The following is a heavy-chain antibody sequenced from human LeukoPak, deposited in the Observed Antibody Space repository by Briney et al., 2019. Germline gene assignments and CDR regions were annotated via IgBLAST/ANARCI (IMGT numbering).Heavy chain of an antibody. V-gene: IGHV3-21*01. CDR3: ARDLEYYFDY. CDR2: ISSSSNYI. CDR1: GFTLSTYR. D-gene: IGHD6-6*01. Sequence: PGGSLRLSCAASGFTLSTYRMNWVRQAPGKGLEWVSSISSSSNYIYYADSVKGRFIISRDNAKNSLYLHMNSLRAEDTAVYYCARDLEYYFDYWGQGTLVTVSS. J-gene: IGHJ4*02.